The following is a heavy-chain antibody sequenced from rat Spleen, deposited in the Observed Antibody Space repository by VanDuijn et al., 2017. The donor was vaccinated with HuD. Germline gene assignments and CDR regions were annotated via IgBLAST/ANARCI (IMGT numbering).Heavy chain of an antibody. CDR2: INSAGST. CDR3: ARVYDGTHYYDDY. CDR1: GYSITSSYR. D-gene: IGHD1-12*02. Sequence: EVQLQESGPGLVKPSQSLSLTCSVTGYSITSSYRWNWIRKFPGNKLEWMGYINSAGSTDYNPSLKSRISITRDTSKNQFFLQLNSMTTEDTATYYCARVYDGTHYYDDYWGQGVMVTVSS. V-gene: IGHV3-3*01. J-gene: IGHJ2*01.